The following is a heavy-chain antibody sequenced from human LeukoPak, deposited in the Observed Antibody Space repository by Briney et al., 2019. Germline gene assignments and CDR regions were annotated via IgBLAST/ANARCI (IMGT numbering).Heavy chain of an antibody. J-gene: IGHJ4*02. CDR1: GYSISSGYY. V-gene: IGHV3-15*01. CDR2: IKSKTDGGTT. Sequence: PSETLSLTCTVSGYSISSGYYWGWVRQAPGKGLEWVGRIKSKTDGGTTDYAAPVKGRFTISRDDSKNTLYLQMNSLKTEDTAVYYCTTGEKLRYFDWLLDYFDYWGQGTLVTVSS. CDR3: TTGEKLRYFDWLLDYFDY. D-gene: IGHD3-9*01.